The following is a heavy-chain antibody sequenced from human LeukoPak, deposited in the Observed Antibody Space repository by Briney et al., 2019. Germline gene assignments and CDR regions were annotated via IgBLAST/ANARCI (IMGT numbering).Heavy chain of an antibody. CDR2: IISSSSTI. CDR1: GFTFSSYS. D-gene: IGHD5-18*01. CDR3: ARAKGTAMIKGHWFDP. V-gene: IGHV3-48*04. J-gene: IGHJ5*02. Sequence: GRSLRLSCAASGFTFSSYSMNWVRQAPGKGLEWVSYIISSSSTIYYADSVKGRFTISRDNAKNSLYLQMNSLRAEDTAVYYCARAKGTAMIKGHWFDPWGQGTLVTVSS.